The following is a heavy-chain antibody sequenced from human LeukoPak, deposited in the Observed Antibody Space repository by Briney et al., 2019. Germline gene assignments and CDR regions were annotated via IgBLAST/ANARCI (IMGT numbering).Heavy chain of an antibody. CDR3: ARVAYNWNYGLFDWFDP. CDR2: IYHSGTT. CDR1: GGSISSSSYY. Sequence: NASETLSLTCTVSGGSISSSSYYRGWIRQPPGKGLEWIGSIYHSGTTYYNPTLKRRVTISIDTSKNQFSLKLSSVTAADTAVYYCARVAYNWNYGLFDWFDPWGQGTLVTVSS. V-gene: IGHV4-39*07. J-gene: IGHJ5*02. D-gene: IGHD1-7*01.